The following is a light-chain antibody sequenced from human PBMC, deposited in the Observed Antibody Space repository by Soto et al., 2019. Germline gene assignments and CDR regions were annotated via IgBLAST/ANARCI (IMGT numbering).Light chain of an antibody. J-gene: IGKJ5*01. V-gene: IGKV3-15*01. CDR3: QQYNNWPSIT. CDR2: GAS. CDR1: QSVSSN. Sequence: EIVMTQSPATLSVSPGERATLSCRASQSVSSNLAWYQQKPGQAPRLLIYGASTRATGIPARFSGSGSGTEFTLTISSLRSEDFAVYYCQQYNNWPSITFGQGTRLESK.